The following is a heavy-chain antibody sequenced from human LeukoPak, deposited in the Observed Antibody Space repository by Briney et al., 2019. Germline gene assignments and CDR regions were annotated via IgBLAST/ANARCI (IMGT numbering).Heavy chain of an antibody. CDR1: GYTFSSYG. CDR3: ARGRAAGTFWLDY. D-gene: IGHD6-13*01. J-gene: IGHJ4*02. Sequence: ASVKVSCKASGYTFSSYGISWVRQAPGQGLEWMGWISGNNGNTNYAQKVQGRVIMTTDTSTSTAYIELRSLRSDDTAVYYCARGRAAGTFWLDYWGQGTLVTVSS. V-gene: IGHV1-18*01. CDR2: ISGNNGNT.